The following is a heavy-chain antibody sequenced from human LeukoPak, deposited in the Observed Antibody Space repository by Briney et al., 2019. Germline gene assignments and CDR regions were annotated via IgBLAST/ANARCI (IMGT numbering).Heavy chain of an antibody. V-gene: IGHV4-59*01. CDR1: GGSISSYY. D-gene: IGHD3-3*01. CDR2: IYYSGST. J-gene: IGHJ5*02. Sequence: PSETLSLTCTVSGGSISSYYWSWNRQPPGKGLEWIGYIYYSGSTNYNPSLKSRVTISVDTSKNQFSLKLSSVTAADTAVYYCARGLNDFWSGSFRFDPWGQGTLVTVSS. CDR3: ARGLNDFWSGSFRFDP.